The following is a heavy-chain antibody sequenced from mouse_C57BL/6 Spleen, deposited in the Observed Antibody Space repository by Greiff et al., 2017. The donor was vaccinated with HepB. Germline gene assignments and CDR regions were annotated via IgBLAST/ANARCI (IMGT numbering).Heavy chain of an antibody. J-gene: IGHJ2*01. CDR2: IHPNSGST. CDR1: GYTFTSYW. D-gene: IGHD2-5*01. Sequence: QVQLQQPGAELVKPGASVKLSCKASGYTFTSYWMHWVKQRPGQGLEWIGMIHPNSGSTNYNEKFKSKATLTVDKSSSTAYMQLSSLTSEDSAVYYCARGDYSISTRRYWGQGTTLTVSS. V-gene: IGHV1-64*01. CDR3: ARGDYSISTRRY.